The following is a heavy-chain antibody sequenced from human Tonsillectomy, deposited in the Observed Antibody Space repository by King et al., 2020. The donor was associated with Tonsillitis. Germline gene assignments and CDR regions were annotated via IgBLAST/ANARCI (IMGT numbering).Heavy chain of an antibody. D-gene: IGHD3-16*02. Sequence: VQLVESGGGLVQPGGSLRLSCAASGFIFSSYWMSWVRQAPGKGLEWVATIKQDGSEQYFVDSVKGRFTVSRDNAKNSLYLQMNSLRAEDTAMYYCARCSRESKYRAFGIWGLGTMVAVSS. CDR1: GFIFSSYW. V-gene: IGHV3-7*01. CDR3: ARCSRESKYRAFGI. CDR2: IKQDGSEQ. J-gene: IGHJ3*02.